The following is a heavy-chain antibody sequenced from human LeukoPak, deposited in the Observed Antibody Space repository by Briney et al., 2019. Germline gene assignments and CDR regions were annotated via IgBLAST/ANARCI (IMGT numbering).Heavy chain of an antibody. CDR1: GFMFSKSW. D-gene: IGHD4-17*01. V-gene: IGHV3-74*01. Sequence: GGSLRLSCAASGFMFSKSWMHWVRQVPGKGLVWVARIYNDGSTTNYPYSVKGRFTISRDNAAHTLFLQMSSLRAEDTAVYYCAREKDDHGDPGPLDAWGQGDLVTVSS. J-gene: IGHJ5*02. CDR2: IYNDGSTT. CDR3: AREKDDHGDPGPLDA.